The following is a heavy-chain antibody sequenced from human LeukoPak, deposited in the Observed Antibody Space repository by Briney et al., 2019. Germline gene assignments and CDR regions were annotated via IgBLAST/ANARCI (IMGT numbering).Heavy chain of an antibody. CDR2: INPSGGST. CDR3: ARDRGLNVCPADY. J-gene: IGHJ4*02. D-gene: IGHD2-2*01. V-gene: IGHV1-46*01. Sequence: ASVKVSCKASGYTFSTYYMHLVRQAPGQGLEEMGMINPSGGSTSYAQKFQGRVTMTTDTSTSTVYMELSSLRSEDTAVYYCARDRGLNVCPADYWGQGTLVIVSS. CDR1: GYTFSTYY.